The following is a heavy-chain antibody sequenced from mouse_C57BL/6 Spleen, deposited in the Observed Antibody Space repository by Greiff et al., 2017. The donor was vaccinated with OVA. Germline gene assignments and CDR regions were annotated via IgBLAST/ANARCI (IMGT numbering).Heavy chain of an antibody. CDR3: ARYGTTVVADY. J-gene: IGHJ2*01. V-gene: IGHV1-55*01. Sequence: VQLKQPGAELVKPGASVKMSCKASGYTFTSYWITWVKQRPGQGLEWIGDIYPGSGSTNYNEKFKSKATLTVDTSSSTAYMQLSSLTSEDSAVYYCARYGTTVVADYWGQGTTLTVSS. CDR1: GYTFTSYW. D-gene: IGHD1-1*01. CDR2: IYPGSGST.